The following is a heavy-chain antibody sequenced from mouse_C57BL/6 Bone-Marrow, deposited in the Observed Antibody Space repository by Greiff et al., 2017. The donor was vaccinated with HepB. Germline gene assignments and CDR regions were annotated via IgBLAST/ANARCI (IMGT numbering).Heavy chain of an antibody. CDR2: IHPNSGST. V-gene: IGHV1-64*01. Sequence: VKLQQPGAELVKPGASVKLSCKASGYTFTSYWMHWVKQRPGQGLEWIGMIHPNSGSTNYNEKFKSKATLTVDKSSSTAYMQLSSLTSEDSAVYYCASEGWLLPFMDYWGQGTSVTVSS. J-gene: IGHJ4*01. D-gene: IGHD2-3*01. CDR3: ASEGWLLPFMDY. CDR1: GYTFTSYW.